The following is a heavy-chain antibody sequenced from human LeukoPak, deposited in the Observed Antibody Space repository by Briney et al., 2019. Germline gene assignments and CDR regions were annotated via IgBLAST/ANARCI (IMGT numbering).Heavy chain of an antibody. V-gene: IGHV4-59*01. J-gene: IGHJ6*03. Sequence: PSETLSLTCAVYGGSFSGYYWSWIRQPPGKGLEWIGYIYYSGSTNYNPSLKSRVTISVDTSKNQFSLKLSSVTAADTAVYYCARLYYDFWSGYAYYYYYYMDVWGKGTTVTVSS. CDR1: GGSFSGYY. D-gene: IGHD3-3*01. CDR2: IYYSGST. CDR3: ARLYYDFWSGYAYYYYYYMDV.